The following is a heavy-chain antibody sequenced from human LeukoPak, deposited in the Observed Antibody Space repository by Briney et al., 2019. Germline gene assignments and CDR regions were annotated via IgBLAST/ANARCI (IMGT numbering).Heavy chain of an antibody. V-gene: IGHV3-64*01. Sequence: GGSLRLSCVASGFTFSTYGMHWVRQAPGKGLEYVSAISTNGGSTYYANSVKGRFTISRDNSKNTLYLQMNSLRAEDTAVYYCAKDHSGDYYDSSGYFDYWGQGTLVTVSS. J-gene: IGHJ4*02. CDR1: GFTFSTYG. CDR2: ISTNGGST. CDR3: AKDHSGDYYDSSGYFDY. D-gene: IGHD3-22*01.